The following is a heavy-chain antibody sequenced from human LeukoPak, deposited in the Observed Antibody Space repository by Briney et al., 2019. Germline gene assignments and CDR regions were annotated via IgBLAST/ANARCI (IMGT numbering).Heavy chain of an antibody. Sequence: PSETLSLTCTVSGGSISSGGYYWSWIRQHPGKGLEWIGYIYYSGSTYYNPSLKSRVTISVDTSKNQFSLKLSSVTAADTAVYYCVRSGHDYGDTELQYWGQGTLVTVSS. CDR3: VRSGHDYGDTELQY. D-gene: IGHD4-17*01. CDR1: GGSISSGGYY. J-gene: IGHJ4*02. CDR2: IYYSGST. V-gene: IGHV4-31*03.